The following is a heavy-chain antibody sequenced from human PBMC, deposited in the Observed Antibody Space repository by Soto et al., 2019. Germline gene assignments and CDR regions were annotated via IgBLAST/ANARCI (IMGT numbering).Heavy chain of an antibody. CDR3: ALADFWSGYENPFDY. CDR1: GDSVSSNSAA. Sequence: PSQTLSLTCAISGDSVSSNSAAWNWIRQSPSRGLEWLGRTYYRSKWYNDYAVSVKSRITINPDTSKNQFSLQLNSVTPEDTAVYYCALADFWSGYENPFDYWGQGTLVTVSS. D-gene: IGHD3-3*01. V-gene: IGHV6-1*01. J-gene: IGHJ4*02. CDR2: TYYRSKWYN.